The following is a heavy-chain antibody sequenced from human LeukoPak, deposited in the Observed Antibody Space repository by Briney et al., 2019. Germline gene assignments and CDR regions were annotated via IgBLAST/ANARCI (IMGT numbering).Heavy chain of an antibody. D-gene: IGHD3-10*01. CDR1: GGSISSGGYS. CDR2: IYHSGST. Sequence: PSQTLSLTCAVSGGSISSGGYSWSWIRQPPGKGLEWIGYIYHSGSTDYNPSLKSRVTISVDTSKNQFSLKLSSVTAADTAVYYCARHTFTGSDYWGQGTLVTVSS. CDR3: ARHTFTGSDY. J-gene: IGHJ4*02. V-gene: IGHV4-30-2*01.